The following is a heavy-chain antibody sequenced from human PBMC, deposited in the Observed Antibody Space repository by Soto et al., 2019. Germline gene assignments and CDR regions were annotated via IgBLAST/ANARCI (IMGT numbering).Heavy chain of an antibody. CDR2: IYYSGST. CDR3: ARDLSSRGYFDY. V-gene: IGHV4-59*01. D-gene: IGHD2-15*01. CDR1: GGSISSYY. Sequence: PSETLSLTCTVSGGSISSYYWSWIRQPPGKGLEWIGYIYYSGSTNYIPSLKSRVTISVDTSKNQFSLKLSSVTAADTAVYYCARDLSSRGYFDYWGQGTLVTVSS. J-gene: IGHJ4*02.